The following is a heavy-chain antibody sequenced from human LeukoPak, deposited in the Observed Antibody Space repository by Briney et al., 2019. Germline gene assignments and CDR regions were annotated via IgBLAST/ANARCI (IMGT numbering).Heavy chain of an antibody. CDR1: GFTFSSYS. Sequence: GGSLRLSCAASGFTFSSYSMNWVRQAPGMGLEWVSSISGSGGYIYYADSVKGRFTISRDNAKNSLFLQMNSLRAEDTAVYFCARDPYGDYVIRPDAFDIWGQGTMVTVSS. CDR3: ARDPYGDYVIRPDAFDI. V-gene: IGHV3-21*01. J-gene: IGHJ3*02. CDR2: ISGSGGYI. D-gene: IGHD4-17*01.